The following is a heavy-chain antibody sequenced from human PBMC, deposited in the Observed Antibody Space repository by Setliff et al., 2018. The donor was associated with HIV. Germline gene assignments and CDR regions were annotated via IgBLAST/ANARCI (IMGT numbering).Heavy chain of an antibody. CDR2: ISYDGSTK. CDR1: GFTLSSFA. Sequence: GGSLRLSCAASGFTLSSFAIHWVRQAPGKGLEWVAVISYDGSTKYYAGSVKGRFFISRDNSKNTVDLQMNRLRGEDTAVYYCAREPQRGFSYGRYYSYGMDVWGQGTTVTVSS. V-gene: IGHV3-30*04. J-gene: IGHJ6*02. CDR3: AREPQRGFSYGRYYSYGMDV. D-gene: IGHD5-18*01.